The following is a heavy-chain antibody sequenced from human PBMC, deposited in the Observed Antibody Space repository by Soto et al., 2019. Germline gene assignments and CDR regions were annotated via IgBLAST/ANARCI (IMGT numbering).Heavy chain of an antibody. CDR3: ARDLGGQQLDYYYYGMDV. J-gene: IGHJ6*02. V-gene: IGHV1-18*01. Sequence: ASVKVSCKASGYTFTGYGISWVRQAPGQGLEWMGWISAYNGNTNYAQKLQGRVTMTTDTSTSTAYMELRSLRSDDTAVYYCARDLGGQQLDYYYYGMDVWGQGTTVTVSS. D-gene: IGHD6-13*01. CDR1: GYTFTGYG. CDR2: ISAYNGNT.